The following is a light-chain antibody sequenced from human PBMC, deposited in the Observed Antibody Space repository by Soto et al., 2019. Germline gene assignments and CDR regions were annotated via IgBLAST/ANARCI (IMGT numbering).Light chain of an antibody. CDR1: SSDVGGYNY. Sequence: QSALTQPASVSGSPGQSITISCTGTSSDVGGYNYVSWYQQHPGKAPKLMIYEVSNRPSGVSNRFSGSKSGNTASLTISGLQAEDEADYYCSSYTSSSTPYAFGTGTKLTVL. V-gene: IGLV2-14*01. CDR2: EVS. J-gene: IGLJ1*01. CDR3: SSYTSSSTPYA.